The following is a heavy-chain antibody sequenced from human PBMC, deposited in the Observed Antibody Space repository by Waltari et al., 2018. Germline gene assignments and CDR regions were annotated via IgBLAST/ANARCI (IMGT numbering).Heavy chain of an antibody. CDR2: IIPILGIA. CDR1: GGTFSSYA. D-gene: IGHD2-2*01. CDR3: AREYCSSTSCYGIDY. V-gene: IGHV1-69*10. Sequence: QVQLVQSGAEVKKPGSSVKVSCKASGGTFSSYAISWVRQAPGQGLEWMGGIIPILGIANYAQKFQGRVTSTADKSTSIAYMELSSLRSEDTAVYYCAREYCSSTSCYGIDYWGQGTLVTVSS. J-gene: IGHJ4*02.